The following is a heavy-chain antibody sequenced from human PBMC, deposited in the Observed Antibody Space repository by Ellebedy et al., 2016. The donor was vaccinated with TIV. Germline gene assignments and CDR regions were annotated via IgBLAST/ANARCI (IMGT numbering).Heavy chain of an antibody. CDR2: IYTSGST. J-gene: IGHJ6*02. Sequence: SETLSLXCTVSGGSISSYYWSWIRQPAGKGLEWIGRIYTSGSTNYNPSLKSRVTISVDTSKNQFSLKLSSVTAADTAVYYCARGYTIFGVVKDGMDVWGQGTTVTVSS. V-gene: IGHV4-4*07. D-gene: IGHD3-3*01. CDR1: GGSISSYY. CDR3: ARGYTIFGVVKDGMDV.